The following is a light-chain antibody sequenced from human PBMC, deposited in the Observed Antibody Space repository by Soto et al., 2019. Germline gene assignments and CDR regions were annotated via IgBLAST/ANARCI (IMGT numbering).Light chain of an antibody. J-gene: IGKJ1*01. CDR2: GAS. V-gene: IGKV3-20*01. Sequence: EIGFTQSPGPLSLSPGERATLSCRASQSVSNNYLAWYQQKPGQAPRLLIYGASNRATGIPDRFSGSGSGTDFTLTINRVEPEDFAVYFCQQHAGSPRTFGQGTKVDIK. CDR1: QSVSNNY. CDR3: QQHAGSPRT.